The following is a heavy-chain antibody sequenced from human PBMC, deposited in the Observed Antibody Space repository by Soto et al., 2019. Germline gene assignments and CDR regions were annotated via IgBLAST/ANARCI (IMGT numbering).Heavy chain of an antibody. CDR1: GFTFSNYG. Sequence: HPGGSLRLSCAASGFTFSNYGIHWVRQAPGKGLEWVAVISYDGSNKKYAESVEGRFTISRDNSKNTVYLQMNSLTAEDTAVYYCAKSGYSYYYFDHWGQGTLVTVSS. J-gene: IGHJ4*02. CDR3: AKSGYSYYYFDH. D-gene: IGHD5-18*01. V-gene: IGHV3-30*18. CDR2: ISYDGSNK.